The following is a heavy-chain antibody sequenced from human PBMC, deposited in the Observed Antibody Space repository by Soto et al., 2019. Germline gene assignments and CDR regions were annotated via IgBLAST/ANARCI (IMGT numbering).Heavy chain of an antibody. V-gene: IGHV1-18*01. Sequence: ASVKVSCKASGYTFTSYGISWVRQAPGQGLEWMGWISAYNGNTNYAQKLQGRVTMTTDTSTSTAYMELSSLRSEDTAVYYCARGVRGYCSGGSCFPDYSGQGSLVIGSS. CDR2: ISAYNGNT. D-gene: IGHD2-15*01. J-gene: IGHJ4*02. CDR1: GYTFTSYG. CDR3: ARGVRGYCSGGSCFPDY.